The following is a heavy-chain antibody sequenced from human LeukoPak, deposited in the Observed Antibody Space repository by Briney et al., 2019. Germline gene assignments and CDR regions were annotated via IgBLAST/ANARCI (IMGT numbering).Heavy chain of an antibody. V-gene: IGHV3-23*01. J-gene: IGHJ6*02. CDR3: AKTPRTTYYDILTGYYRDYYYGMDV. D-gene: IGHD3-9*01. CDR1: GFTFSSYA. CDR2: TSGSGGST. Sequence: GGSLRLSCAASGFTFSSYAMSWVRQAPGKGLEWVSATSGSGGSTYYADSVKGRFTISRDNSKNTLYLQMNSLRAEDTAVYYCAKTPRTTYYDILTGYYRDYYYGMDVWGQGTTVTVSS.